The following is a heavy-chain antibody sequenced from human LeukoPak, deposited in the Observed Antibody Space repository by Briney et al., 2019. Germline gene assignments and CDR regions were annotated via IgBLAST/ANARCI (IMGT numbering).Heavy chain of an antibody. CDR3: ARHYLYDTSGDGTYYFDY. V-gene: IGHV4-38-2*02. J-gene: IGHJ4*02. CDR1: GYSINSGYH. Sequence: SETLSLTCIVSGYSINSGYHWGWIRQPPGKGLEWIGSVYHSGSTYYNPSLKSRVTISIDTSKNQFSLKLSSVTAADTAVYYCARHYLYDTSGDGTYYFDYWGQGTLVTVSS. CDR2: VYHSGST. D-gene: IGHD3-22*01.